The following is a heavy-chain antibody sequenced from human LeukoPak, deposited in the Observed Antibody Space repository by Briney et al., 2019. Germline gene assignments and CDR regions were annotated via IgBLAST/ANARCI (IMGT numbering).Heavy chain of an antibody. CDR3: ARDHLVAGDFDY. V-gene: IGHV1-8*01. CDR2: MNPNSGNT. CDR1: GYTFTSYD. Sequence: ASVKVSCKASGYTFTSYDINWVRQATGQGLKWMGWMNPNSGNTGYAQKFQGRVTMTTDTSTSTAYMELRSLRSDDTAVYYCARDHLVAGDFDYWGQGTLVTVSS. J-gene: IGHJ4*02. D-gene: IGHD6-19*01.